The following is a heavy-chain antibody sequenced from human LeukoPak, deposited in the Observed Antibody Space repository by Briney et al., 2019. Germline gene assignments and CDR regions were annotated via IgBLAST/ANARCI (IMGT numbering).Heavy chain of an antibody. J-gene: IGHJ6*02. D-gene: IGHD6-6*01. V-gene: IGHV1-69*13. Sequence: RASVKVSCKASGGTFSSYAISWVRQAPGQGLEWMGGIIPIFGTPNYPQKFQGRVSITADESTTTIYMELSSLTSEDTAVYYCARDLEAARRRYYFAMDVWGQGTTVTVSS. CDR1: GGTFSSYA. CDR3: ARDLEAARRRYYFAMDV. CDR2: IIPIFGTP.